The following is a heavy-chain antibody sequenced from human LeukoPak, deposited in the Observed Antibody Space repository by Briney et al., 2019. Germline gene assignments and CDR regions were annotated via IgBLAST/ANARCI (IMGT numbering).Heavy chain of an antibody. CDR3: ARGHIGSSSWSGPFDY. J-gene: IGHJ4*02. V-gene: IGHV3-53*01. Sequence: GGSLRLSCAASGFTVSSNYMSWVRQAPGKGLEWVSVIYSGGSTYYADSVKGRFTISRDNSKNTLYLQMNSLRAEDTAVYYCARGHIGSSSWSGPFDYWGQGTLVTVSS. CDR1: GFTVSSNY. CDR2: IYSGGST. D-gene: IGHD6-13*01.